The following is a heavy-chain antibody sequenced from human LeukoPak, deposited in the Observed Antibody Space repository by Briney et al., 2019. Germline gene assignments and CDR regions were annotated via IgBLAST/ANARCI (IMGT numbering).Heavy chain of an antibody. CDR1: GYSISSGYY. CDR3: ARENSNSDAFDI. V-gene: IGHV4-38-2*02. D-gene: IGHD4-11*01. Sequence: PSETLSLTCAVSGYSISSGYYWGWIRQPPGKGLEWIGSLHHSGSTYYNPSLKSRVTMSVDRSKNQFSLKLSSVTAADTAVYYCARENSNSDAFDIWGQGTTVTVSS. J-gene: IGHJ3*02. CDR2: LHHSGST.